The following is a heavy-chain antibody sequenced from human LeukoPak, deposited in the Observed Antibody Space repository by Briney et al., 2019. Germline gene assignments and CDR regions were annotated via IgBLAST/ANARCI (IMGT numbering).Heavy chain of an antibody. V-gene: IGHV1-69*13. J-gene: IGHJ6*03. CDR1: GGTFSSYA. CDR3: ARVRDEAGPMDV. CDR2: IIPIFGTA. Sequence: ASVKVSCKASGGTFSSYAISWVRQAPGQGLEWMGGIIPIFGTANYAQKFQGRVTITADESTSTAYMELSSLRSEDTAVYYCARVRDEAGPMDVWGKGTTVTISS.